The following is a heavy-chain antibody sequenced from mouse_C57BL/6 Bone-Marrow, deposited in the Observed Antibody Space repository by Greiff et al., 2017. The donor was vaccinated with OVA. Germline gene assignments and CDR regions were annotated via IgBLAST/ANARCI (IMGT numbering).Heavy chain of an antibody. CDR2: IYPRSGNT. V-gene: IGHV1-81*01. CDR3: ATITTVVATDWYFDV. J-gene: IGHJ1*03. CDR1: GYTFTSYG. D-gene: IGHD1-1*01. Sequence: QVQLQQSGAELARPGASVKLSCKASGYTFTSYGISWVKQRTGQGLEWIGEIYPRSGNTYYNEKFKGKATLTADKSSSTAYMELRSLTSEDSAVYFCATITTVVATDWYFDVWAQGPRSPSPQ.